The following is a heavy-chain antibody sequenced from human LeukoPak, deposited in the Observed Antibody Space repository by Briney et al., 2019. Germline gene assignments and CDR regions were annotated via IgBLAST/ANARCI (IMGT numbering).Heavy chain of an antibody. J-gene: IGHJ4*02. D-gene: IGHD3-10*01. CDR3: ARVGITMVRGLDY. Sequence: SETLSLTCTVSGGSLSGGDYYWSWIRQSPGKGLEWIGYILHSGRSRSNPSLKGRGAMSVDTSKNQFSLKLSSVTAADTAVYYCARVGITMVRGLDYWGQGTLVTVSS. CDR2: ILHSGRS. CDR1: GGSLSGGDYY. V-gene: IGHV4-61*08.